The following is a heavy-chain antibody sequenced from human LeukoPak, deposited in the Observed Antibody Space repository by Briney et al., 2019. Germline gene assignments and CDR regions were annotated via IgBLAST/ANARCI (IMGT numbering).Heavy chain of an antibody. CDR2: INHSGST. Sequence: KPSETLSLTCAVYGGSFSGYYWSWIRQPPGKGLEWIGEINHSGSTNYNPSLKSRVTISVDTSKNQFSLKLSSVTAADTAVYYCARERSYYDSSGYYNRRLDAFDIWGQGTMVTVSS. CDR1: GGSFSGYY. CDR3: ARERSYYDSSGYYNRRLDAFDI. V-gene: IGHV4-34*01. J-gene: IGHJ3*02. D-gene: IGHD3-22*01.